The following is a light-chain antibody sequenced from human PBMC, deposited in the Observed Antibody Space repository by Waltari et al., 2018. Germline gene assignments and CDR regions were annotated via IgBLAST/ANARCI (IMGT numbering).Light chain of an antibody. V-gene: IGKV3-15*01. Sequence: ETVMTQSPATLSVSPGERVTLSRRASDTLSKKLAWYQYKYGQAPRLLIYDASTRATGIPPRFSGSGSGTEFTLTISSLQPEDFALYYCQQYNYWPPLTFGGGTNVEI. CDR1: DTLSKK. CDR3: QQYNYWPPLT. J-gene: IGKJ4*01. CDR2: DAS.